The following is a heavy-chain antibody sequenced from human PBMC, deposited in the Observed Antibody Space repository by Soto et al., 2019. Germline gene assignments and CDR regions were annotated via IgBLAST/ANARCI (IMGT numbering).Heavy chain of an antibody. J-gene: IGHJ6*02. CDR2: INHSGST. D-gene: IGHD3-3*01. CDR3: ARGRGAYTDFWSGYSYYYYGMDV. CDR1: GGSFSGYY. Sequence: SETLSLTCAVYGGSFSGYYWSWIRQPPGKGLEWIGEINHSGSTNYNPSLKSRVTISVDTSKNQFSLKLSSVTAADTAVYYCARGRGAYTDFWSGYSYYYYGMDVWGQGTTVTVSS. V-gene: IGHV4-34*01.